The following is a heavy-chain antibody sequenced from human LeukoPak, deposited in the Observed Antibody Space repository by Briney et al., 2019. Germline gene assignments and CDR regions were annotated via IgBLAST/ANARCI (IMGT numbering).Heavy chain of an antibody. CDR3: AKNLGPFDV. CDR2: IGDAGT. CDR1: GFTFNDFA. D-gene: IGHD3-16*01. V-gene: IGHV3-23*01. J-gene: IGHJ3*01. Sequence: PGGSLRLSCAASGFTFNDFAMTWVRQAPGKGLERVSSIGDAGTYYADSVKGRFTISRDNSKNMLYLQLNSLRAGDTAMYYCAKNLGPFDVRGQGTMVTVSS.